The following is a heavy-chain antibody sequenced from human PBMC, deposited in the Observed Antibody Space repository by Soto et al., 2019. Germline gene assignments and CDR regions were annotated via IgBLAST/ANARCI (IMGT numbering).Heavy chain of an antibody. CDR1: GFTFSRYA. D-gene: IGHD2-21*02. V-gene: IGHV3-23*01. CDR3: ATIFRYGDPEY. Sequence: EVQLLESGGGLVQPGGSLRLSCATSGFTFSRYAMSWVRQAPVKGLEWVSGISVSGDSRYGAASVKGRFTISRDNSKSTLYLQMNSLRAEDTAVYYCATIFRYGDPEYGGQGVLVTVSS. J-gene: IGHJ4*02. CDR2: ISVSGDSR.